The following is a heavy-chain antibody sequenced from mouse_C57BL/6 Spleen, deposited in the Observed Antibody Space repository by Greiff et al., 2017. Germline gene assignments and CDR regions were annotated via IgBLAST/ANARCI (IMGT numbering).Heavy chain of an antibody. J-gene: IGHJ3*01. CDR2: IDPSDSYT. V-gene: IGHV1-50*01. CDR3: AIGDSSGYIAY. Sequence: QVQLQQPGAELVKPGASVKLSCKASGYTFTSYWMQWVNQRPGQGLEWIGTIDPSDSYTNYNQKFKGKATLTVDTSSITACMQLGSLTSVDAAVYYCAIGDSSGYIAYWGQGTLVTVSA. D-gene: IGHD3-2*02. CDR1: GYTFTSYW.